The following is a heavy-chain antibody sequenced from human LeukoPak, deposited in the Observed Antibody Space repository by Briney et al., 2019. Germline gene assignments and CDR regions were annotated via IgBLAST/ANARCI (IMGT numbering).Heavy chain of an antibody. V-gene: IGHV3-48*04. CDR1: GFTFSSYA. J-gene: IGHJ6*02. Sequence: GGSLRLSCAASGFTFSSYAMSWVRQAPGKGLEWVSYISSSSGTIYYADSVKGRFTISRDNAKNSLYLQMNSLRAEDTAVYYCARDHGYYGMDVWGQGTTVTVSS. CDR2: ISSSSGTI. CDR3: ARDHGYYGMDV.